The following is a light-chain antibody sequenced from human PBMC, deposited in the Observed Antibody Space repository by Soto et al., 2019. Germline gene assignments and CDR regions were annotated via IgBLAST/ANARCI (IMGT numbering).Light chain of an antibody. J-gene: IGLJ7*01. V-gene: IGLV1-47*01. CDR1: GSTIGSDF. Sequence: QSVLTQLPSASGTPGQRVTISGSGIGSTIGSDFVYWYQQLPGTAPKLLIYKNSQRPSGVPDRFLGSKSGSSDSLAIAGLRSKDEADYYCATWDESLGAPVVFGGGTQLTVL. CDR3: ATWDESLGAPVV. CDR2: KNS.